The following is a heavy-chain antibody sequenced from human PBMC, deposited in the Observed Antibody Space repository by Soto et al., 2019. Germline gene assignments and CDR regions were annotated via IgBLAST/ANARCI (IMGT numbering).Heavy chain of an antibody. CDR2: IYWDDDK. Sequence: QITLKESGPTLVKPTQTLTLICTFSGFSLSTSRVGVGWIRQPPGKALQWLAMIYWDDDKRYTPSLKSRLTVTKDTSKSQVVLTMTNMDPVDTATYYCARRGVVEYEAGFGSWGQGIVVTVSS. V-gene: IGHV2-5*02. J-gene: IGHJ4*02. CDR1: GFSLSTSRVG. D-gene: IGHD2-2*01. CDR3: ARRGVVEYEAGFGS.